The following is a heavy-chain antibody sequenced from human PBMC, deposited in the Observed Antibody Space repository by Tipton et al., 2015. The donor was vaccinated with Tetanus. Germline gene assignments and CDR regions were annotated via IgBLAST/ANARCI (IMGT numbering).Heavy chain of an antibody. Sequence: TLSLTCSVSDGSSRNYYWSWIRQPPGKGLEWLAYISYSGSTNSNYSLKSRITISRDTFKNQISLKLTSVIAADTAVYYCARANYDFPKKGPFDSWGQGTLVIVSS. CDR1: DGSSRNYY. CDR3: ARANYDFPKKGPFDS. D-gene: IGHD3-3*01. J-gene: IGHJ4*02. V-gene: IGHV4-59*01. CDR2: ISYSGST.